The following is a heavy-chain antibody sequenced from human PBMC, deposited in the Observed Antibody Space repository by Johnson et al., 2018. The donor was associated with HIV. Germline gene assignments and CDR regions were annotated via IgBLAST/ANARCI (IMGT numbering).Heavy chain of an antibody. V-gene: IGHV3-30*04. Sequence: QLVESGGGVVQPGRSLRLSCAASGFTFSSYAMHWVRQAPGKGLEWVAVISYDGSNKYYEDSVKGRFTISRDNSKNTLYLQMNSLRAEDTAVYYCARRGLGINYAFDIWGQGTMVTVSS. CDR2: ISYDGSNK. CDR3: ARRGLGINYAFDI. J-gene: IGHJ3*02. D-gene: IGHD1-14*01. CDR1: GFTFSSYA.